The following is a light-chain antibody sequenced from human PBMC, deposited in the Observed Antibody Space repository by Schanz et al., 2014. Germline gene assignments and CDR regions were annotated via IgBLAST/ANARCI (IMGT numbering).Light chain of an antibody. V-gene: IGLV1-51*01. CDR2: DSD. J-gene: IGLJ3*02. Sequence: QSVLTQPPSVSAAPGQKVTISCSGSSSNIGNNYVSWYQQLPGTAPKLLIYDSDKRPSGIPDRFSGSKSGTSATLGITGLQTGDEADYYCGTWDSGLSAGRVFGGGTKLTVL. CDR1: SSNIGNNY. CDR3: GTWDSGLSAGRV.